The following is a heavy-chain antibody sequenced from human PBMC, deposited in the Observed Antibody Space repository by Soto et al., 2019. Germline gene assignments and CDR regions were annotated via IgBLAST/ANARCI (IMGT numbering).Heavy chain of an antibody. CDR2: IYPGDSST. Sequence: GESLKISCKGSGYTFTSYWIGWVRQMPGKGLEWMGIIYPGDSSTRYSPSFQGQVTFSADKSINTAYLQWSSLKASDTAMYYCARQSDYGDNYYYYGMDVWGQGTTVTVSS. CDR3: ARQSDYGDNYYYYGMDV. J-gene: IGHJ6*02. D-gene: IGHD4-17*01. V-gene: IGHV5-51*01. CDR1: GYTFTSYW.